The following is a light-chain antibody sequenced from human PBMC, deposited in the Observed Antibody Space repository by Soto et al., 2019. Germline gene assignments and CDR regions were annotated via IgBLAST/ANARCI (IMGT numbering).Light chain of an antibody. J-gene: IGKJ3*01. Sequence: DSVITQSPDALALSLGERATSNCKSSQSVLQRSKNKNYLAWYQQKPGQPPKLLIYWASARESGVPDRFSGSASGTDFTLTISSLQAEDVAVYYCQQYYSAPFTFGPGTKVDIK. V-gene: IGKV4-1*01. CDR2: WAS. CDR3: QQYYSAPFT. CDR1: QSVLQRSKNKNY.